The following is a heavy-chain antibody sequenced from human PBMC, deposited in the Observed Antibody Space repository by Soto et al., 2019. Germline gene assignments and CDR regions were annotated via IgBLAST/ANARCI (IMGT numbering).Heavy chain of an antibody. CDR1: GDSVSSNSAA. CDR3: ARGVSSGNPLNDYYNY. CDR2: TYYRAKWYN. Sequence: SQSLSLTCSISGDSVSSNSAAWNWIRNSPARVLDWLGRTYYRAKWYNDYALSVKSRITINPDTSKNQCSLQLNPETPEDTAVYYCARGVSSGNPLNDYYNYWGKGTRVTVSS. D-gene: IGHD6-19*01. J-gene: IGHJ4*02. V-gene: IGHV6-1*01.